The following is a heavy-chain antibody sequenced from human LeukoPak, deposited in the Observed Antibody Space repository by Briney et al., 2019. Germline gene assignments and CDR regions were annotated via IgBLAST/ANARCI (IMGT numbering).Heavy chain of an antibody. CDR1: GGSILRFY. D-gene: IGHD2-2*01. CDR3: ARLKTPAGSYYSDP. V-gene: IGHV4-59*08. Sequence: PSETLSLTYTVSGGSILRFYRLGVRQPPGKGLEWIGHVYHSGSTDYNPSLQSRVTILVDTSKNQLSLKLSSVTAADTAVYYCARLKTPAGSYYSDPWGPRALVTVSS. CDR2: VYHSGST. J-gene: IGHJ4*02.